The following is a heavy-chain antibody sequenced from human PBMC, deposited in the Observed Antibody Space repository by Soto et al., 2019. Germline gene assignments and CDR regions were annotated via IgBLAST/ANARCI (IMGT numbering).Heavy chain of an antibody. CDR3: ARDSSGYYGFDC. Sequence: QITLKESGPTLVKPTQTLTLTCTFSGFSLSTSGVGVGWIRQPPGKALEWLALIYWDDDKRYSPSLKSSLTITKDTSKNQVVLTMTNMDPVDTATYYCARDSSGYYGFDCWGQGTLVTVSS. CDR1: GFSLSTSGVG. J-gene: IGHJ4*02. CDR2: IYWDDDK. V-gene: IGHV2-5*02. D-gene: IGHD3-22*01.